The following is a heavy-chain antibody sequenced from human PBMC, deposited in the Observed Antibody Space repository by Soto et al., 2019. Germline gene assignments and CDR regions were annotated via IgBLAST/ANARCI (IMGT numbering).Heavy chain of an antibody. CDR1: GYTLTELS. CDR2: FDPEDGET. D-gene: IGHD5-12*01. J-gene: IGHJ3*02. V-gene: IGHV1-24*01. CDR3: AIVKPLIEMATIKDAFDI. Sequence: GASVNVSCKVSGYTLTELSMHWVRQAPGKGLEWMGGFDPEDGETIYAQKFQARVTMTEDTSTDTAYMELSSLRSEDTAVYYCAIVKPLIEMATIKDAFDIWGQGTMVTVSS.